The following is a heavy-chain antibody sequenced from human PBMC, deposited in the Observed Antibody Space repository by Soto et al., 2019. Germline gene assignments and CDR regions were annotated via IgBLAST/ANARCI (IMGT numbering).Heavy chain of an antibody. D-gene: IGHD5-12*01. J-gene: IGHJ4*02. Sequence: ASVKVSCKASGYTFTSYDINWVRQATGQGLEWMGWMNPNSGNTGYAQKFQGRVTMTRSTSISTAYMELSSLRSEDTAIYYCAKTWGLWQRFFDYWGQGTLVTVSS. CDR1: GYTFTSYD. CDR3: AKTWGLWQRFFDY. CDR2: MNPNSGNT. V-gene: IGHV1-8*01.